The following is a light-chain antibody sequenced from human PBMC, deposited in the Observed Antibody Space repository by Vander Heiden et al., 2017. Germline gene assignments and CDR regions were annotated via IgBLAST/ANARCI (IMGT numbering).Light chain of an antibody. V-gene: IGLV4-69*01. CDR1: SGHSWYA. CDR3: QTWGSGIRV. J-gene: IGLJ2*01. CDR2: VNSDGSH. Sequence: QLVLTQSPSASAPLGASVKSTCALSSGHSWYAFARHQTRPEKGPRYLMKVNSDGSHTKGDGIPDRFSGSSSGAERYLTISSLQSEDEADYYCQTWGSGIRVFGGGTKLTVL.